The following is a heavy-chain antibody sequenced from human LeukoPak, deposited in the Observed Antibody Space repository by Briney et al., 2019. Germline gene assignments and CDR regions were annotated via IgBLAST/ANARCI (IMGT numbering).Heavy chain of an antibody. D-gene: IGHD4-17*01. CDR1: GFTFSTHS. CDR2: ISSSSNYI. V-gene: IGHV3-21*01. CDR3: ARVTYGDYSGDY. Sequence: GGSLRLSCAASGFTFSTHSMIWVRQAPGKGLEWVSSISSSSNYIFYTDSVKGRSTISRDNAKNSLYLQMSSLRAEDTAVYYCARVTYGDYSGDYWGQGTLVTVSS. J-gene: IGHJ4*02.